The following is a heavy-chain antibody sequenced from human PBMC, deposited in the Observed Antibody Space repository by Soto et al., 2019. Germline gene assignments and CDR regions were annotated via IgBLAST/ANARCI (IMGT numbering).Heavy chain of an antibody. J-gene: IGHJ5*02. CDR2: IYYSGST. V-gene: IGHV4-59*01. CDR1: GGSISSYY. CDR3: ARAFGSYYDSSGKFDP. D-gene: IGHD3-22*01. Sequence: SETLSLTCTVSGGSISSYYWSWIRQPPGKGLEWIGYIYYSGSTNYNPSLKSRVTISVDTSKNQFSLKLNSVTAADTAVYYCARAFGSYYDSSGKFDPWGQGTLVTVSS.